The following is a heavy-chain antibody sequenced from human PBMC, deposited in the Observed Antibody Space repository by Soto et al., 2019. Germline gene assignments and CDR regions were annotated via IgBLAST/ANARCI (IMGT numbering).Heavy chain of an antibody. Sequence: PSETLSLTCTVSGGSISSYYWSWIRQPPGKGLEWIGYIYYSGSTNYNPPLKSRVTISVDTSKNQFSLKLSSVTAADTAVCYCARRYGYSFDYWGQGTLVTVSS. CDR1: GGSISSYY. D-gene: IGHD1-1*01. CDR3: ARRYGYSFDY. V-gene: IGHV4-59*08. CDR2: IYYSGST. J-gene: IGHJ4*02.